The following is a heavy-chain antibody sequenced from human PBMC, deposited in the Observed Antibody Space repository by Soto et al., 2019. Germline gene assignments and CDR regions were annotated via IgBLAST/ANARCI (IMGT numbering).Heavy chain of an antibody. CDR2: IYYSGST. CDR1: GGSISSYY. CDR3: ARDREFDDEIDY. J-gene: IGHJ4*02. D-gene: IGHD3-16*01. Sequence: PSQTLSLTCTVSGGSISSYYWSWIRQPPGKGLEWIGYIYYSGSTNYNPSLKSRVTISVDTSKNQFSLKLSSVTAADTAVYYCARDREFDDEIDYWGQRTLVTVSS. V-gene: IGHV4-59*01.